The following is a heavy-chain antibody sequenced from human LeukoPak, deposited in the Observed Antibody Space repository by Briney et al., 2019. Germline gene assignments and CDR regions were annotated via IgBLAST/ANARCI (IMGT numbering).Heavy chain of an antibody. CDR3: ATDLYSIAVAGTHPGY. CDR2: FDPEDGET. CDR1: GYTLTELS. J-gene: IGHJ4*02. Sequence: APVKVSCKVSGYTLTELSMHWVRQAPGKGLEWMGGFDPEDGETIYAQKFQGRVTMTEDTSTDTAYMELSSLRSEDTAVYYCATDLYSIAVAGTHPGYWGQGTLVTVSS. V-gene: IGHV1-24*01. D-gene: IGHD6-19*01.